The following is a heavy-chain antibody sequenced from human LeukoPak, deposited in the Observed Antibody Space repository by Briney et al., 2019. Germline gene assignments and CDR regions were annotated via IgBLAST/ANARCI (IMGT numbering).Heavy chain of an antibody. Sequence: SETLSLTCTVSGGSISSGGYYWSWIRQHPGKGLEWIGYIYYSGSTYYNPSLKSRVTISVDTSKNQFSLKLSSVTAADTAVYYCARGPHPGGSYNLKYYFDYWGQGTLVTVSS. V-gene: IGHV4-31*03. CDR1: GGSISSGGYY. CDR2: IYYSGST. D-gene: IGHD5-24*01. CDR3: ARGPHPGGSYNLKYYFDY. J-gene: IGHJ4*02.